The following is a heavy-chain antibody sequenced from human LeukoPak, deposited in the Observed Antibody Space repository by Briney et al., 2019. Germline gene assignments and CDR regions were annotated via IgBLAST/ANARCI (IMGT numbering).Heavy chain of an antibody. D-gene: IGHD3-10*01. Sequence: PSETLSLTCAVYGESFSGKSWSWIRQPPGKGLEWIGEIIHSGSSNYNPSLKSRVTISVDTSKNQFSLKLSSVTAADTAVYYCARNSPHYYYAVDYFDYWGQGTLVTVSS. J-gene: IGHJ4*02. CDR2: IIHSGSS. CDR1: GESFSGKS. CDR3: ARNSPHYYYAVDYFDY. V-gene: IGHV4-34*12.